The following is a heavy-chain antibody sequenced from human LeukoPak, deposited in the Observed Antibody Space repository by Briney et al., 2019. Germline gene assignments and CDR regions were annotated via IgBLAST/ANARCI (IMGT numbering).Heavy chain of an antibody. CDR3: ARGRRYFDWFDY. D-gene: IGHD3-9*01. V-gene: IGHV1-2*02. J-gene: IGHJ4*02. CDR2: INPNSGGT. Sequence: ASVKVSCKASGYTFTGYYMHWVRQAPGQGLEWMGWINPNSGGTNYAQKFQGRVTMTRNTSISTAYMELSSLRSEDTAVYYCARGRRYFDWFDYWGQGTLVTVSS. CDR1: GYTFTGYY.